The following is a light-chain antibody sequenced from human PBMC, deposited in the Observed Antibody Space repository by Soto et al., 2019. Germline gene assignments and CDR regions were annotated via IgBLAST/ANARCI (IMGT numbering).Light chain of an antibody. CDR2: GAS. V-gene: IGKV3D-15*01. CDR3: HQYNTVPWT. CDR1: QSVSSN. Sequence: EIVMTQSPATLSVSPGERATLSCRASQSVSSNLAWYQHKPGQAPRLLIYGASNRATGIPDRFSGSGSGTDFTLTINRLGPEDSAAYYCHQYNTVPWTFGQGTKVDIK. J-gene: IGKJ1*01.